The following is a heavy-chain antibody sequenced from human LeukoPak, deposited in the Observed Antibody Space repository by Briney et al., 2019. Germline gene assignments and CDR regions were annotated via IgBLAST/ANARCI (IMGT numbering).Heavy chain of an antibody. D-gene: IGHD3-3*01. CDR1: GFTFSSYA. V-gene: IGHV3-23*01. CDR2: ISGSGGST. J-gene: IGHJ6*03. Sequence: PGGSLRLSCAASGFTFSSYAMSWVRQAPGKGLEWVSAISGSGGSTYYADSVKGRFTISRDNSKNTLYLQMNSLRAEDTAVYYCAKAGGVDNYYYYYYMDVWGKGTTVTVSS. CDR3: AKAGGVDNYYYYYYMDV.